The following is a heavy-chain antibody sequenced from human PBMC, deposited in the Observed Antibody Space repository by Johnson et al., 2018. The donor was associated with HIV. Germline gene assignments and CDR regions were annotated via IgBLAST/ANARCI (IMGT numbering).Heavy chain of an antibody. J-gene: IGHJ3*02. V-gene: IGHV3-9*01. CDR3: ARGGEYSSSLYAFDI. CDR2: ISWNSDNI. D-gene: IGHD6-13*01. Sequence: VQLVESGGGLVQPGRSLRLSCAPSGFTFDDYAMHWVRQAPGKGLEWVSGISWNSDNIAYADSVRGRFTIARDNAKNSLHLQMNSLRAEDTAVYYCARGGEYSSSLYAFDIWGQGTMVTVSS. CDR1: GFTFDDYA.